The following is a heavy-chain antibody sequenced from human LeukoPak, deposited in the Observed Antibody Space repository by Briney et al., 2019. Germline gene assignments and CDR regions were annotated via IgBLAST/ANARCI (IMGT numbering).Heavy chain of an antibody. J-gene: IGHJ4*02. CDR1: GFTFSTYW. CDR2: ISGGGGTT. V-gene: IGHV3-23*01. Sequence: GGSLRLSCAASGFTFSTYWMTWVRQAPGRGLEWVSTISGGGGTTHYADSVKGRFIISRDNSKNTLSLQMNSLRAEDTAVYYCARGHSSGWYYFDYWGQGTLVTVSS. D-gene: IGHD6-19*01. CDR3: ARGHSSGWYYFDY.